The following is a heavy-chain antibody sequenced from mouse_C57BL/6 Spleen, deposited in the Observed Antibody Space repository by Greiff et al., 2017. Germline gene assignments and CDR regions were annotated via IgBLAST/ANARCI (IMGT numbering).Heavy chain of an antibody. CDR3: ARGGYDGAY. D-gene: IGHD2-2*01. V-gene: IGHV1-4*01. J-gene: IGHJ3*01. Sequence: VQRVESGAELARPGASVKMSCTASGYTFTSYTMHWVKQRPGQGLEWIGYINPSSGYTKYNQKFKDKATLTADKSSSTAYMQLSSLTSEDSAVDYCARGGYDGAYWGQGTLVTVSA. CDR2: INPSSGYT. CDR1: GYTFTSYT.